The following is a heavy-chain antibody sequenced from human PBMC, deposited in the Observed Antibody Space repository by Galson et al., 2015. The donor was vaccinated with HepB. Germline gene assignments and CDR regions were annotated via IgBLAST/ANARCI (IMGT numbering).Heavy chain of an antibody. J-gene: IGHJ6*02. V-gene: IGHV4-39*01. D-gene: IGHD2-15*01. CDR1: GASITNNNYY. CDR3: ARLVVVAPPDYYYYGMDV. CDR2: FYYSDNT. Sequence: GASITNNNYYWGWIRQPPGKGLEWIGSFYYSDNTHYNPSLKSRVSISVDTSKNQFSLKLSSVTAADTAVYYCARLVVVAPPDYYYYGMDVWGQGTTVTVSS.